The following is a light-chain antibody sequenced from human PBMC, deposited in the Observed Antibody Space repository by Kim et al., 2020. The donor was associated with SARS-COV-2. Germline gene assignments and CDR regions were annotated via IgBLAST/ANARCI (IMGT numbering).Light chain of an antibody. CDR2: GAS. CDR1: QSLSSNY. J-gene: IGKJ1*01. V-gene: IGKV3-20*01. CDR3: HQYGRT. Sequence: LSLSPGERATLSCRASQSLSSNYISWYQQKSGQAPRLLIYGASIRSTGVPDRFRSSGSGTDFTLTISRLEPDDSAVYYCHQYGRTFGQGTKVDIK.